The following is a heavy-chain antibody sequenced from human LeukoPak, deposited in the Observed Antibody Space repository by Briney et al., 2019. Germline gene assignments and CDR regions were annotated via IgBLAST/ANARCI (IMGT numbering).Heavy chain of an antibody. D-gene: IGHD2-8*01. CDR1: GASITSGGYY. Sequence: SETLSLTCTVSGASITSGGYYWRWLRQPPGEGLEWIGYIYYSGSTNYNPSLKSRVTISVDTPKNLFSLKLSSMSAADTAAYYCARVNAYYYYTDVWGKGTTVTVSS. CDR2: IYYSGST. J-gene: IGHJ6*03. V-gene: IGHV4-61*08. CDR3: ARVNAYYYYTDV.